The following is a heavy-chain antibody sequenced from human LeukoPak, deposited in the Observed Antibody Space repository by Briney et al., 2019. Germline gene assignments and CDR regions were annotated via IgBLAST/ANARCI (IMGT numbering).Heavy chain of an antibody. CDR3: ARDHLGYCSSTSCSQYYYYYYMDV. D-gene: IGHD2-2*01. Sequence: ASVKVSCKASGYTFTSCDINWVRQATGQGLEWMGWMNPNSGNTGYAQKFQGRVTMTRNTSISTAYMELSSLRSEDTAVYYCARDHLGYCSSTSCSQYYYYYYMDVWGKGTTVTVSS. V-gene: IGHV1-8*01. CDR1: GYTFTSCD. CDR2: MNPNSGNT. J-gene: IGHJ6*03.